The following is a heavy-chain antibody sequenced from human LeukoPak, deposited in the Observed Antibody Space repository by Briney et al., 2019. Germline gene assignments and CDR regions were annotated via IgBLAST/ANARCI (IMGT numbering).Heavy chain of an antibody. V-gene: IGHV4-34*01. CDR1: GGSFSGYY. CDR3: ARKSVDTAMVTALSH. CDR2: INHSGST. Sequence: SETLSLTCAVYGGSFSGYYWSWIRQPPGKGLEWIGEINHSGSTNYNPSLKSRVTISVDTSKNQFSLKLSSVTAADTAVYYCARKSVDTAMVTALSHWGQGTLVTVSS. D-gene: IGHD5-18*01. J-gene: IGHJ4*02.